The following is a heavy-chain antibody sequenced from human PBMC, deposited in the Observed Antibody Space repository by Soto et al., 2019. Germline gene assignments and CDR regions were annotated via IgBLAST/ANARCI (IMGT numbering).Heavy chain of an antibody. CDR1: GFTLGRYG. D-gene: IGHD3-10*01. Sequence: LRLSCAASGFTLGRYGMSWVRQAPGKGLEWVSAVSPNGQGIYYADSVRGRFTISRDFSKNTVFLHMDSLRAEDTAVYYCAKDRDYPRDYFHYWGQGTLVTVSS. J-gene: IGHJ4*02. CDR3: AKDRDYPRDYFHY. V-gene: IGHV3-23*01. CDR2: VSPNGQGI.